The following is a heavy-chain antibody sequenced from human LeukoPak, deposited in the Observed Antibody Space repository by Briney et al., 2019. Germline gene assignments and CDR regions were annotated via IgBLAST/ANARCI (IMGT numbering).Heavy chain of an antibody. CDR1: GGSISSYY. J-gene: IGHJ4*02. CDR2: VYSDGST. CDR3: ARVSRTTADMGFGYFDY. V-gene: IGHV4-59*01. D-gene: IGHD2-2*01. Sequence: SETLSLTCTVSGGSISSYYWSWIRQAPGKGLQWIGYVYSDGSTNYNPSLKSRVTISLDTSKNQFSLRLSSVTTAETAVYYCARVSRTTADMGFGYFDYWGQGTLVTVSS.